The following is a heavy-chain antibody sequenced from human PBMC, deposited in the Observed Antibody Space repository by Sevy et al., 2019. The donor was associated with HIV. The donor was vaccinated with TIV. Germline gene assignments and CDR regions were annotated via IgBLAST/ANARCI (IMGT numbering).Heavy chain of an antibody. CDR1: GFTFLSYW. V-gene: IGHV3-7*01. J-gene: IGHJ4*02. Sequence: GGSLRLSCVASGFTFLSYWMNWLRQAPGKGLEWVANINQDGSEKFYLDSVKGRFTISRDNAKNSVFLQMDSLRAEDTAVYYCARSLDYWGQGSLVTVSS. CDR3: ARSLDY. CDR2: INQDGSEK.